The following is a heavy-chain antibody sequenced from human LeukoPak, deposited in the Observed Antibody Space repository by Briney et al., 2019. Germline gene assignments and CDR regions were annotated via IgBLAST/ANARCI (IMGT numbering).Heavy chain of an antibody. CDR2: IIPIFGIA. V-gene: IGHV1-69*04. Sequence: GSSVKLSCKASGATFSSYDISWVRQAPGQGLEWMGRIIPIFGIANYAQKFQGRVTITADKSTSTAYTELSSLRSEDTAVYYCARAGYCSGGSWFALDYWGQGTLVTVSS. D-gene: IGHD2-15*01. CDR3: ARAGYCSGGSWFALDY. J-gene: IGHJ4*02. CDR1: GATFSSYD.